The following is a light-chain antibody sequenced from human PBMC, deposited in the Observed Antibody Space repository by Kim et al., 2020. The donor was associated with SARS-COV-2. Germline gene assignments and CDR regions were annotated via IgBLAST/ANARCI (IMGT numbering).Light chain of an antibody. CDR3: LQHSTYPIT. CDR1: HDIRND. V-gene: IGKV1-17*01. Sequence: DSVGDRFPITCRASHDIRNDLGWYQQNPGRAPKRLIYGASSLQSGVPSRFSGSGSGTEFTLTISSVQPEDFATYFCLQHSTYPITFGQGTRLEIK. CDR2: GAS. J-gene: IGKJ5*01.